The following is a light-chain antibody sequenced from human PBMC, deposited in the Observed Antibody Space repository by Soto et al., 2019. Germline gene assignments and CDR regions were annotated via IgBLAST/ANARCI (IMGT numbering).Light chain of an antibody. J-gene: IGLJ3*02. CDR3: TSYTSSSSWV. CDR1: SSDVGGYNH. V-gene: IGLV2-14*01. Sequence: QSALTQPASVSGSPGQSITISCTGTSSDVGGYNHVSWYQQSPGKAPKLMIYEVSNRPSGVSNRFSGSKSGNTASLTISGLQAEDEADYYCTSYTSSSSWVFGGGTKVTVL. CDR2: EVS.